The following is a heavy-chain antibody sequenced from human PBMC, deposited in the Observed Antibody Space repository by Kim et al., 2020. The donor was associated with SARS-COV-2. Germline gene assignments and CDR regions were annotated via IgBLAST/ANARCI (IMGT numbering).Heavy chain of an antibody. CDR2: ISYDGSNK. D-gene: IGHD3-9*01. CDR3: AKGYDILTGYSPGY. CDR1: GFTFSSYG. V-gene: IGHV3-30*18. Sequence: GGSLRLSCAASGFTFSSYGMHWVRQAPGKGLEWVAVISYDGSNKYYADSVKGRFTISRDNSKNTLYLQMNSLRAEDTAVYYCAKGYDILTGYSPGYWGQG. J-gene: IGHJ4*02.